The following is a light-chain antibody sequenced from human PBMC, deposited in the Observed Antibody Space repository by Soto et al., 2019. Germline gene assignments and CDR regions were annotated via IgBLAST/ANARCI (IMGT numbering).Light chain of an antibody. Sequence: DIQMTQSPSSLSASVGDRVTITCRASQSISSYLNWYQQKPGKAPKVLIYDASSLQSGVPSRFSGSGSGPDFTLTISSLQPEDFATYYCQQSYSSPPTFGQGTKVDIK. V-gene: IGKV1-39*01. J-gene: IGKJ1*01. CDR3: QQSYSSPPT. CDR2: DAS. CDR1: QSISSY.